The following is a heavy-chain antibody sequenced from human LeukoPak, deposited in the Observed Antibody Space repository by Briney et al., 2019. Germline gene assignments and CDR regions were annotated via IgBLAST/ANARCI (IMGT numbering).Heavy chain of an antibody. CDR1: GGSISSGGYY. D-gene: IGHD3-10*01. CDR2: IYHSGST. V-gene: IGHV4-30-2*01. Sequence: PSETLSLTCTVSGGSISSGGYYWSWIRQPPGKGLEWIGYIYHSGSTYYNPSLKSRVTLSVDRSKNQFSLKLSSVTAADTAMYYCAREGFRGITFDYWGQGTLVTVSS. CDR3: AREGFRGITFDY. J-gene: IGHJ4*02.